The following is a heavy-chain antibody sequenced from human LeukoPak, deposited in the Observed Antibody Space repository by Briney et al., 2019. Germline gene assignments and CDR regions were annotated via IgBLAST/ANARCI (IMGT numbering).Heavy chain of an antibody. J-gene: IGHJ4*02. CDR3: ARQGERWLQLRAFDY. D-gene: IGHD5-24*01. V-gene: IGHV1-69*05. CDR1: GGAFSSYA. CDR2: IIPIFGTA. Sequence: SVKVSCKASGGAFSSYAISWVRQAPGQGLEWMGGIIPIFGTANYAQKFQGRVTITTDESTSTAYMELSSLRSEDTAVYYCARQGERWLQLRAFDYWGQGTLVTVSS.